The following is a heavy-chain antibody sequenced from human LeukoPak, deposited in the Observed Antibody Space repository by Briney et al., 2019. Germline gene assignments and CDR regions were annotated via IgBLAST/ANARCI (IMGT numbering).Heavy chain of an antibody. CDR1: GGSISRGGYY. CDR3: AGSSPGAFDI. D-gene: IGHD6-13*01. CDR2: IYYSGNT. Sequence: PSQTLSLTCTVSGGSISRGGYYWSWIRQHPGEGLEWIGYIYYSGNTYYNPSLQSRVTISGDTSKNQFSLRLSSATAADTAVYYCAGSSPGAFDIWGQGTMVTVSS. J-gene: IGHJ3*02. V-gene: IGHV4-31*03.